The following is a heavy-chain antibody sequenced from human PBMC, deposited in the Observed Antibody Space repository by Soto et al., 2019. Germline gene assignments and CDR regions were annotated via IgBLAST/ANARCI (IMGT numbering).Heavy chain of an antibody. J-gene: IGHJ5*02. CDR2: MNPNTGST. D-gene: IGHD6-6*01. V-gene: IGHV1-8*01. CDR3: ARGRRSSSYWFDP. CDR1: GDTFISYD. Sequence: ASVKVSCKASGDTFISYDINWVRQAPGQGLEWMGWMNPNTGSTGYVQKFQGRLTMTSTTSISTAYMELSSLRSEDTAVYYCARGRRSSSYWFDPWGQGTLVTVSS.